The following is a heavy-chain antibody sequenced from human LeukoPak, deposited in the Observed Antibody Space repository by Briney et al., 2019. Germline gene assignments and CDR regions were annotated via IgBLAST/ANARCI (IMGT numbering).Heavy chain of an antibody. D-gene: IGHD3-10*01. Sequence: GGSLRLSCAASGFSFSSSSMSWVRQAPGKGLEWVSYIDSTSTYIFYADSVKGRFTLSRDNAKNSLILKMNSLRAEDTAVYYCARDTSGSQVITYLDYWGQGILVTVAS. CDR3: ARDTSGSQVITYLDY. J-gene: IGHJ4*02. CDR1: GFSFSSSS. V-gene: IGHV3-21*01. CDR2: IDSTSTYI.